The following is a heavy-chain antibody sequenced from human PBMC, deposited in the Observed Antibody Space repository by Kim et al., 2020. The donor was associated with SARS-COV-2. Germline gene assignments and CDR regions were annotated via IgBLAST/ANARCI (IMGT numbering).Heavy chain of an antibody. D-gene: IGHD5-18*01. Sequence: GGSLRLSCAASGFTFSSYGMHWVRQAPGKGLEWVAVIWYDGSNKYYADSVKGRFTISRDNSKNTLYLQMNSLRAEDTAVYYCARGEVDTAMAYYFDYWGQGTLVTVSS. V-gene: IGHV3-33*01. J-gene: IGHJ4*02. CDR1: GFTFSSYG. CDR3: ARGEVDTAMAYYFDY. CDR2: IWYDGSNK.